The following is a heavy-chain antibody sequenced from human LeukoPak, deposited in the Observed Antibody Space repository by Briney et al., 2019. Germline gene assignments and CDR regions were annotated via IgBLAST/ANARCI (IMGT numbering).Heavy chain of an antibody. CDR1: GGSISSTNYF. D-gene: IGHD3-22*01. CDR2: IYYSGST. Sequence: PSETLSLTCTVSGGSISSTNYFWGWIRQPPGKGLEWIGYIYYSGSTNYNPSLKSRVTISVDTSKNQFSLKLSSVTAADTAVYYCARGGSGYYDAFDIWGQGTMVTVSS. V-gene: IGHV4-61*05. CDR3: ARGGSGYYDAFDI. J-gene: IGHJ3*02.